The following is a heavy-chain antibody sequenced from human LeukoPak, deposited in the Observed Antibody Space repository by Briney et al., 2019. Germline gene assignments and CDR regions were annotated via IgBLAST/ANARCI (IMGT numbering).Heavy chain of an antibody. Sequence: GGSLRLSCAASGFTFSSYAMSWVRQAPGKGLEWVSAISGSGGSTYYADSVKGRFTISRDNSKNTLYLQMNSLRAEDTAVYYCARGEMVTPYYFDYWGQGTLVTVSS. CDR3: ARGEMVTPYYFDY. CDR2: ISGSGGST. V-gene: IGHV3-23*01. D-gene: IGHD5-18*01. CDR1: GFTFSSYA. J-gene: IGHJ4*02.